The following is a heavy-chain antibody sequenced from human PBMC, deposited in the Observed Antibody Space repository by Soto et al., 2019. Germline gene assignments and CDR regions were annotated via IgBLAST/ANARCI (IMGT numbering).Heavy chain of an antibody. J-gene: IGHJ4*02. CDR1: GGSVSSGGNY. D-gene: IGHD6-6*01. CDR3: ARGPSSPSAAGV. CDR2: VHDTGTT. V-gene: IGHV4-39*01. Sequence: QLQLQESGPGLVKPSETLSLTCAVSGGSVSSGGNYWGWIRQSPGKGLAWIGSVHDTGTTHYNPTLTRRVTISVDTSKNQSSLTVNSVTAADTAVYYCARGPSSPSAAGVWGQGTLVTVSS.